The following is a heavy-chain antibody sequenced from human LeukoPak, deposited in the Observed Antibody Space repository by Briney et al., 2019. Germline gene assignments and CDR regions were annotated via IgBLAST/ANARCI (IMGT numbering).Heavy chain of an antibody. Sequence: GGSLRLSCAASGFTFSPYWMHWVRQAPGKGLVWVSHINSGGSSTSYADSVKGRFTISRDNAKNTLFLQMHSLRADDAAVYYCARSFGGTYYFDYWGQGTLVTVSS. CDR2: INSGGSST. D-gene: IGHD1-26*01. V-gene: IGHV3-74*01. CDR3: ARSFGGTYYFDY. J-gene: IGHJ4*02. CDR1: GFTFSPYW.